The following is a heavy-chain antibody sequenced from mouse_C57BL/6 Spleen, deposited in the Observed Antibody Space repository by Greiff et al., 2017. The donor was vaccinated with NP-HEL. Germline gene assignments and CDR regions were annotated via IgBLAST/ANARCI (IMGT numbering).Heavy chain of an antibody. J-gene: IGHJ2*01. CDR3: ARLGDYADFDY. V-gene: IGHV1-4*01. Sequence: VQLQQSGAELARPGASVKMSCKASGYTFTSYTMHWVKQRPGQGLEWIGYINPSRGYTKYNQKFKDKATLTADRSSRTAYMQLSRRTSEDSAVYYCARLGDYADFDYWGQGTTLTVSS. D-gene: IGHD2-4*01. CDR2: INPSRGYT. CDR1: GYTFTSYT.